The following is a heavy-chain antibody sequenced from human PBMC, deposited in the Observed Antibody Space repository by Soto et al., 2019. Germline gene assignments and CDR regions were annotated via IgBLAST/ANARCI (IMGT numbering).Heavy chain of an antibody. J-gene: IGHJ6*02. Sequence: SETLSLTCTVSGGSISSYYWSWIRQPPGKGLEWIGYIYYSGSTNYNPSLKSRVTISVDTSKNQFSLKLSSVTAADTAVYYCARCITMVRGVIKAHYYYGMDVWGQGATVTVSS. CDR2: IYYSGST. CDR3: ARCITMVRGVIKAHYYYGMDV. CDR1: GGSISSYY. D-gene: IGHD3-10*01. V-gene: IGHV4-59*01.